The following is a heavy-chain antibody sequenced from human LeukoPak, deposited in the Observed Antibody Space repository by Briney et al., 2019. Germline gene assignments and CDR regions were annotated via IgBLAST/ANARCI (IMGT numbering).Heavy chain of an antibody. CDR2: IIPIFGTA. V-gene: IGHV1-69*13. CDR1: GGTFSSYA. J-gene: IGHJ3*02. D-gene: IGHD1-26*01. CDR3: ARDSVVGATHAFDI. Sequence: ASVKVSCKASGGTFSSYAISWVRQAPGQGLEWMGGIIPIFGTANYAQKLQGRVTITADESTSTAYMELSSLRSEDTAVYYCARDSVVGATHAFDIWGQGTMVTVSS.